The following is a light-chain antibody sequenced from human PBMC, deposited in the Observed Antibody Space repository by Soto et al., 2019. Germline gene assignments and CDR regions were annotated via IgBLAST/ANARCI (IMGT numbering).Light chain of an antibody. Sequence: DIQMTQSPSSLSASVGDGVTISCRASQSINSCLNWYQQKPGKAPKLLIYGASNLQSGVPSRFSGSESGAYFMLTISSLQPEYFATYYCQQIYVAPVTFGQGTKVEIK. CDR3: QQIYVAPVT. J-gene: IGKJ1*01. CDR1: QSINSC. V-gene: IGKV1-39*01. CDR2: GAS.